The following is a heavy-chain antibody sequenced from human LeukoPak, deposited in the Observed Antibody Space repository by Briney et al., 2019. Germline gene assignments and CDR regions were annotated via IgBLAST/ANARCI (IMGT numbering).Heavy chain of an antibody. V-gene: IGHV4-34*01. J-gene: IGHJ5*02. Sequence: SETLSLTCAVYGGSFSGYYWSWIRQPPGKGLEWIGEINHSGSANYNPSLKSRVTISVDTSKNQFSLTLSSVTAADTAVYYCARGLVLWFGEATYNWFDPWAREPWSPSPQ. CDR1: GGSFSGYY. CDR3: ARGLVLWFGEATYNWFDP. CDR2: INHSGSA. D-gene: IGHD3-10*01.